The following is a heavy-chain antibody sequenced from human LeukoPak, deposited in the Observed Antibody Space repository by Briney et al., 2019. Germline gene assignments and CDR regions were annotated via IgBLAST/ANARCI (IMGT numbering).Heavy chain of an antibody. J-gene: IGHJ3*02. Sequence: PSQTLSLTCTVSGGSMSSGSYYWSWIRQPAGKGLEWIGRIYTSGSTNYNPSLKSRVAISVDTSKDQFSLTLSSVTAADTAVYYCASSRDYDIAFDIWGQGTMVTVSS. CDR3: ASSRDYDIAFDI. CDR1: GGSMSSGSYY. CDR2: IYTSGST. V-gene: IGHV4-61*02. D-gene: IGHD3-9*01.